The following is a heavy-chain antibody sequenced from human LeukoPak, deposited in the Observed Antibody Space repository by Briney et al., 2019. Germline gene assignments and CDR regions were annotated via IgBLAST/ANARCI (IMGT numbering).Heavy chain of an antibody. Sequence: SETLSLTCAVSGGPFSGYFWSWIRQSSGKGLEWIGEIHNSGTTNYNPSLSSRVTISEDTSKNQFYLNLSSVTAADTAVYYCARRYYYNLGSFPFDFWGQGTLVTVSS. J-gene: IGHJ4*02. CDR2: IHNSGTT. CDR3: ARRYYYNLGSFPFDF. D-gene: IGHD3-10*01. CDR1: GGPFSGYF. V-gene: IGHV4-34*01.